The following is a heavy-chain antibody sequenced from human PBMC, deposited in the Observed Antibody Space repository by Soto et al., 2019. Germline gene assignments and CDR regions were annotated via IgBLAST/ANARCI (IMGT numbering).Heavy chain of an antibody. CDR3: ARGLHCSGGSCVFDS. Sequence: EVQLVESGGGLVKPGGSLRLSCAASGFTFSSYSMNWVRQAPGKGLEWVSSISSSSSYIYYADSVTGRFTISRDNAKNSLYLQMNSLRAEDTAVYYCARGLHCSGGSCVFDSWGQGTLVTVSS. CDR1: GFTFSSYS. CDR2: ISSSSSYI. V-gene: IGHV3-21*01. D-gene: IGHD2-15*01. J-gene: IGHJ4*02.